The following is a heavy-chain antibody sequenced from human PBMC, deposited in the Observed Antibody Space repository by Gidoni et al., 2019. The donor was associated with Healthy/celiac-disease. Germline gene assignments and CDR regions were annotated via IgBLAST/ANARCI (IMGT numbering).Heavy chain of an antibody. CDR1: GGTFSTYT. D-gene: IGHD1-26*01. CDR3: ASSHVVGANAFDI. Sequence: QVQLVQSGAEVKKPGSSVKVSCKASGGTFSTYTISRVGQAPGQGLEWMGRIIPILGIANYAQKFQGRVTITADKSTSTAYMELSSLRSEDTAVYYCASSHVVGANAFDIWGQGTMVTVSS. J-gene: IGHJ3*02. CDR2: IIPILGIA. V-gene: IGHV1-69*02.